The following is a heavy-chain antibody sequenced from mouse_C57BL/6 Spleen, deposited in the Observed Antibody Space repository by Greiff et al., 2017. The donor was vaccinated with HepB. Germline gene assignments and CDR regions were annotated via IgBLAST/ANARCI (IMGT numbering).Heavy chain of an antibody. J-gene: IGHJ2*01. CDR2: INPSTGGT. Sequence: EVQLQQSGPELVKPGASVKISCKASGYSFTGYYMNWVKQSPEKSLEWIGEINPSTGGTTYNQKFKAKATLTVDKSSSTAYMQLKSLTSEDSAVYYCARGVGALMDFDYWGQGTTLTVSS. CDR1: GYSFTGYY. D-gene: IGHD1-3*01. V-gene: IGHV1-42*01. CDR3: ARGVGALMDFDY.